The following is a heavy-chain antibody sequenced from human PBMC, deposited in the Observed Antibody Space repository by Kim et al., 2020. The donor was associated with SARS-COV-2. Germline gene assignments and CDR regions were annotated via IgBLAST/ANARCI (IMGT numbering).Heavy chain of an antibody. Sequence: SETLSLTCTVSGGSISTNSWSWIRQPPGKGLEWIGSFYYSGSTNYNPSLNSRVTISVDMPKNQLSLKVSAVTAADTAVYYCARRGVESGELSSLFNWLDSWGQRILVTFSS. D-gene: IGHD3-10*01. V-gene: IGHV4-59*01. CDR3: ARRGVESGELSSLFNWLDS. CDR1: GGSISTNS. J-gene: IGHJ5*01. CDR2: FYYSGST.